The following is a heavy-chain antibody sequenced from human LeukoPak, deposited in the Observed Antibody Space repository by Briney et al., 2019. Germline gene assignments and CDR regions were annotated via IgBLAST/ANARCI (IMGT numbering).Heavy chain of an antibody. CDR2: VSTSGSYI. CDR1: GFTFGGYS. Sequence: GGSLRLSCAVSGFTFGGYSMNWVRQAPGKGLEWVSFVSTSGSYIYYADSVKGRFTISRDNAKNSLYLQMNSLRAEDTAVYYCASQTPRRLPIAVADYFDYWGQGTLVTVSS. CDR3: ASQTPRRLPIAVADYFDY. D-gene: IGHD6-19*01. V-gene: IGHV3-21*01. J-gene: IGHJ4*02.